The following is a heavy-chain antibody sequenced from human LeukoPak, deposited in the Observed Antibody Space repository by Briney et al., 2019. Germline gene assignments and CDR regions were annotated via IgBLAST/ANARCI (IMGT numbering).Heavy chain of an antibody. CDR2: INSDGSST. V-gene: IGHV3-74*01. D-gene: IGHD2-2*02. Sequence: GGSLRLSCAASGFTFSSYWMHWVRQAPGKGLVWVSRINSDGSSTSYADSVKGRFTISRDNAKNTLYLQMNSLRAEDTAVYYCARHRVVVVPAAIGYYYYMDVWGKGTTVTVSS. CDR1: GFTFSSYW. CDR3: ARHRVVVVPAAIGYYYYMDV. J-gene: IGHJ6*03.